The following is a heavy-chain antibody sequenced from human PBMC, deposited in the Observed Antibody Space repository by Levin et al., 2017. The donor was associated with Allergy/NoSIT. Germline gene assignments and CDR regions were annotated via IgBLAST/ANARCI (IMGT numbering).Heavy chain of an antibody. D-gene: IGHD5-18*01. CDR2: ITGSSNTI. CDR1: GFTFSSHG. CDR3: ARDRGLGYGFAFDI. Sequence: GESLKISCVASGFTFSSHGMDWVRPAPGKGLEWVSYITGSSNTIYYTDSLKGRFTISRDNAKNSLYLQMNSLRDEDTAVYYCARDRGLGYGFAFDIWGQGTMVTVSS. V-gene: IGHV3-48*02. J-gene: IGHJ3*02.